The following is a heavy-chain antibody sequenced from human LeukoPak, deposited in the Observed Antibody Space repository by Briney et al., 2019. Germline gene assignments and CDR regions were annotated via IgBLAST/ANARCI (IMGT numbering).Heavy chain of an antibody. Sequence: GGSLRLSCAASGFTFDDYAMHWVRQAPGKGLEWVSGISWNSGSIGYADSVKGRFTISRDNAKNSLYLQMNSLRAEDTALCYCAKGGSSWPQGGWFDPWGQGTLVTVSS. J-gene: IGHJ5*02. V-gene: IGHV3-9*01. CDR3: AKGGSSWPQGGWFDP. CDR2: ISWNSGSI. CDR1: GFTFDDYA. D-gene: IGHD6-13*01.